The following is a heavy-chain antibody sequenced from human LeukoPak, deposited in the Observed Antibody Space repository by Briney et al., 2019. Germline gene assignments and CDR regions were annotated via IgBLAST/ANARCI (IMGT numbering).Heavy chain of an antibody. CDR2: INHNSGGT. CDR1: GYSFIGYY. CDR3: ARGAGSSIDY. J-gene: IGHJ4*02. Sequence: GASVKVSCKASGYSFIGYYIHWVRQAPGQGLEWMGWINHNSGGTKYAQKFQGRVTMTGGTSISTAYMELSGLRSDDTAVYYCARGAGSSIDYWGQGTLVTVSS. V-gene: IGHV1-2*02. D-gene: IGHD6-13*01.